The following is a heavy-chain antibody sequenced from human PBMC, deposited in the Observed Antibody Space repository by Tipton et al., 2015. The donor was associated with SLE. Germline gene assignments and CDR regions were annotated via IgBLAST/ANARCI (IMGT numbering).Heavy chain of an antibody. V-gene: IGHV4-34*01. J-gene: IGHJ3*02. Sequence: TLSLTCAVYGGSFSGYYWSWIRQPPGKGLEWIGEINHSGSTNYNPSLKSRVTISVDTSKNQFSLKLSPVTAADTAVYYCARVVAAAGTAFDIWDQGTMVTVSS. D-gene: IGHD6-13*01. CDR3: ARVVAAAGTAFDI. CDR2: INHSGST. CDR1: GGSFSGYY.